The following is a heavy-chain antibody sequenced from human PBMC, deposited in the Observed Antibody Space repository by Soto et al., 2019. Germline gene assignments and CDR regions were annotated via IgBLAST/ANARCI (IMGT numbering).Heavy chain of an antibody. CDR3: VRDTSPYSSGWHNRHFDY. Sequence: QVQLVESGGGVVQPGRSLRLSCAASGFTFSSYAMHWVRQAPGKGLEWVAVISYDGSNKYYADSVRGRFTISRDNSKTLYVQMNTLRGEDTALYYCVRDTSPYSSGWHNRHFDYWGQGTLVTVSS. V-gene: IGHV3-30-3*01. CDR1: GFTFSSYA. D-gene: IGHD6-19*01. CDR2: ISYDGSNK. J-gene: IGHJ4*02.